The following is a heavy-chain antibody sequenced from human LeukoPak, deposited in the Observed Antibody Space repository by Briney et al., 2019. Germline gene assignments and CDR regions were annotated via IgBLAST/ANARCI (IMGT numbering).Heavy chain of an antibody. CDR1: GGSIGSTSYY. Sequence: SETLSLTCSVSGGSIGSTSYYWGWIRQPPGKGLEWIGNIYYSGSTYFNPSLKSRVTISVDTSKNQFSLKLSSVTAADTAVYYCARGDDYGDPGRGYFDYWGQGTLVTVSS. CDR3: ARGDDYGDPGRGYFDY. J-gene: IGHJ4*02. CDR2: IYYSGST. V-gene: IGHV4-39*07. D-gene: IGHD4-17*01.